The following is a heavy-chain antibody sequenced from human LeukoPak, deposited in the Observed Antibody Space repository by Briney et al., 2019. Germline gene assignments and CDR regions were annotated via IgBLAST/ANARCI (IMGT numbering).Heavy chain of an antibody. CDR1: GFTFSSYA. D-gene: IGHD2-15*01. CDR2: ISYDGSNK. V-gene: IGHV3-30*04. Sequence: PGRSLRLSCAASGFTFSSYAMHWVRQAPGKGLEWVAVISYDGSNKYYADSVKGRFTISRDNSKNTLYLQTNSLRAEDTAVYYCARDRVSYCSGGSCSPNDYWGQGTLVTVSS. J-gene: IGHJ4*02. CDR3: ARDRVSYCSGGSCSPNDY.